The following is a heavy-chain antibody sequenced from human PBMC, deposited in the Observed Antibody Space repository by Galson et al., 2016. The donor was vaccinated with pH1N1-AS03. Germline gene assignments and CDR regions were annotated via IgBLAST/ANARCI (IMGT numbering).Heavy chain of an antibody. CDR1: GGSMTSPDW. V-gene: IGHV4-4*02. D-gene: IGHD3-16*02. CDR3: ASAGYHTPGYHC. CDR2: VHYSGTT. Sequence: SETLSLTCAVSGGSMTSPDWWTWVRQPPGKGLEWIGEVHYSGTTSYNPSLNSRVTMSINKSNNQFSLNLGSVTAADTAVYFCASAGYHTPGYHCWGQGALVTVSS. J-gene: IGHJ4*02.